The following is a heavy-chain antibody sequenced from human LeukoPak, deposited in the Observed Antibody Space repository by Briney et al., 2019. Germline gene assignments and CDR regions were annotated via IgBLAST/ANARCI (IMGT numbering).Heavy chain of an antibody. CDR2: ISGSGGST. CDR3: AKDRRVDIVATIEY. V-gene: IGHV3-23*01. D-gene: IGHD5-12*01. J-gene: IGHJ4*02. CDR1: GFTFSSYA. Sequence: GGPLRLSCAASGFTFSSYAMSWVRQAPGKGLEWVSAISGSGGSTYYADSVKGRFTISRDNSKNTLYLQMNSLRAEDTAVYYCAKDRRVDIVATIEYWGQGTLVTVSS.